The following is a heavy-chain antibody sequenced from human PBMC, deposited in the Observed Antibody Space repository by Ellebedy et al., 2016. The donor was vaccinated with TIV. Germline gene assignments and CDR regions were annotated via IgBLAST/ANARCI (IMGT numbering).Heavy chain of an antibody. D-gene: IGHD6-13*01. CDR1: GFTLSSYW. J-gene: IGHJ4*02. Sequence: GGSLRLSCAASGFTLSSYWMSWVRQAPGKGLEWVANINQDGSEKYYVDSVKGRFSISRDNAKNSLYLQMNSLRAEDTAVYYCAGAVGGSSSLWGQGTLVTVSS. V-gene: IGHV3-7*03. CDR2: INQDGSEK. CDR3: AGAVGGSSSL.